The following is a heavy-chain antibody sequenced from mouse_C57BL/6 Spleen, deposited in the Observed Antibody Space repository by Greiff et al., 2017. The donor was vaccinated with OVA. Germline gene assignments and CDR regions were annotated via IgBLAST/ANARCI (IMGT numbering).Heavy chain of an antibody. J-gene: IGHJ3*01. Sequence: EVQLVEPGGGLVKPGGSLKLSCAASGFTFSSYTMSWVRQTPEKRLEWVATISGGGGNTYYPDSVKGRFTITRDNAKNTLYLQMSSLRSEDTALYYCSRPYDYDEAWFAYWGQGTLVTVSA. CDR3: SRPYDYDEAWFAY. CDR1: GFTFSSYT. D-gene: IGHD2-4*01. CDR2: ISGGGGNT. V-gene: IGHV5-9*01.